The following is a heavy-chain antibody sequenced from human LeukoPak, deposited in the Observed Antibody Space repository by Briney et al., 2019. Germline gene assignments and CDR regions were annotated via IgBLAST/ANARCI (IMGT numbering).Heavy chain of an antibody. D-gene: IGHD5-24*01. CDR2: IKYDGSHT. V-gene: IGHV3-74*01. J-gene: IGHJ5*02. CDR1: GFTVSSNY. Sequence: GGSLRLSCAASGFTVSSNYMSWVRQAPGKGLEWVSRIKYDGSHTDYADSVKGRFTISRDNAKNTLFLQMNSLRAEDTAVYYCATARRQGYNLVDSWGQGTLVAVSS. CDR3: ATARRQGYNLVDS.